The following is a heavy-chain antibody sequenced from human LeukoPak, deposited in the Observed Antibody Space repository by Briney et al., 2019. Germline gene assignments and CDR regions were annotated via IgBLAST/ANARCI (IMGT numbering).Heavy chain of an antibody. CDR3: ASQIRDGYNYFDY. D-gene: IGHD5-24*01. CDR1: GYSFTSYW. V-gene: IGHV5-51*01. CDR2: IYPGDSDT. J-gene: IGHJ4*02. Sequence: GESLKISCKGSGYSFTSYWIGWVRQMPGKGLEWMGIIYPGDSDTRYGPSFQGQVTISADKSISTAYLQWSSLKASDTAMYYCASQIRDGYNYFDYWGQGTLVTVSS.